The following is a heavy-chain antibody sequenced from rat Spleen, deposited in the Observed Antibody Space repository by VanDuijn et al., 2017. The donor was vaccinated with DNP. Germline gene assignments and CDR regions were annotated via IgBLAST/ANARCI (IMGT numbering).Heavy chain of an antibody. D-gene: IGHD1-12*01. CDR3: STLNYYASLSGYFDY. CDR1: GFTFSNYD. J-gene: IGHJ2*01. Sequence: EVQLVESGGGLVQPGRSLKLSCAASGFTFSNYDMAWVRQAPTKGLEWVAAISPSGGSTYYRDSVKGRFTISRDNAKNTLYLQMNSLRSEDTATYYCSTLNYYASLSGYFDYWGQGVMVTVSS. CDR2: ISPSGGST. V-gene: IGHV5S13*01.